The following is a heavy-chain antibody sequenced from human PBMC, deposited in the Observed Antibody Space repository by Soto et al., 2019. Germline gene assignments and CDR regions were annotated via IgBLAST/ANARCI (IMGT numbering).Heavy chain of an antibody. CDR3: ARVVPPVTPYYYGMDV. J-gene: IGHJ6*02. Sequence: QVQLVQSGAEVKKPGSSVKVSCKASGGTFSSYAISWVRQAPGQGLELMGGVIPIFGTANYAQKFQGRVTITADESTSTAYMELSSLRSEDTAVYYCARVVPPVTPYYYGMDVWGQGTTVTVSS. D-gene: IGHD3-10*01. V-gene: IGHV1-69*01. CDR2: VIPIFGTA. CDR1: GGTFSSYA.